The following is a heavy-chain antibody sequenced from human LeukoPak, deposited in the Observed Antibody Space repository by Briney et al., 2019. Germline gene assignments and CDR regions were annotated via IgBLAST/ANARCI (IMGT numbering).Heavy chain of an antibody. CDR3: ARVGWKQQRTPYGYYFDY. CDR1: GFTFSSYS. D-gene: IGHD6-13*01. CDR2: ISSSRSYI. J-gene: IGHJ4*02. Sequence: PGGSLRLSCAASGFTFSSYSMNWVRQAPGKGLEWVSSISSSRSYIYYADSVKGRFTISRDNAKNSLYLQMNSLRAEDTAVYYCARVGWKQQRTPYGYYFDYWGQGTLVTVSS. V-gene: IGHV3-21*01.